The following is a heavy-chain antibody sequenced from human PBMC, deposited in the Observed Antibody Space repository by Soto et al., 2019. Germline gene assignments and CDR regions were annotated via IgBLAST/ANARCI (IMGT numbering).Heavy chain of an antibody. CDR3: ARTRYYDSSGYNYYYYGMDV. CDR1: GYTFTGYY. J-gene: IGHJ6*02. Sequence: ASVKVSCKASGYTFTGYYMHWVRQAPGQGLEWMGWINPNSGGTNYAQKFQGWVTMTRDTSISTAYMELSRLRSDDTAVYYCARTRYYDSSGYNYYYYGMDVWGQGTTVTVSS. CDR2: INPNSGGT. V-gene: IGHV1-2*04. D-gene: IGHD3-22*01.